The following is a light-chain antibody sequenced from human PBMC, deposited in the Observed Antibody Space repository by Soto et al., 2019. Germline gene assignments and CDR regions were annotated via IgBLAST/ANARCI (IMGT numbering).Light chain of an antibody. CDR2: AAS. CDR3: QHSNSYPIR. Sequence: EVTQYKSSLSASVGDRGTITCRASQGISSNLAWYQQKPGKAPKLLIYAASTLQSGVPSRFSGSGSGTEFTLTISSLQPEDFTTYYCQHSNSYPIRFGQVRR. J-gene: IGKJ5*01. V-gene: IGKV1-9*01. CDR1: QGISSN.